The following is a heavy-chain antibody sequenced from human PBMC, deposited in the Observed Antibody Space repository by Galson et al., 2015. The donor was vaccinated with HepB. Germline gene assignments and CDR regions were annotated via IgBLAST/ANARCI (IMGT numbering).Heavy chain of an antibody. Sequence: SLRLSCAASTFIFSTYSMDWVRQAPGKGLEWVSYISSSSTTIYYADSVKGRFTISRDNAKNSLYLQMNSLRAEDTAVYYCARDSNDFWSGYYCMDVWGQGTTVTVSS. J-gene: IGHJ6*02. CDR1: TFIFSTYS. D-gene: IGHD3-3*01. CDR3: ARDSNDFWSGYYCMDV. V-gene: IGHV3-48*04. CDR2: ISSSSTTI.